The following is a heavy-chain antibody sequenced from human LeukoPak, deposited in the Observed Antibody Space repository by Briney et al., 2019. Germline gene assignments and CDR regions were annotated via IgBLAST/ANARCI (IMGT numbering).Heavy chain of an antibody. J-gene: IGHJ4*02. Sequence: GGSLRLSCAASGFTFSRYGMHWVRQAPGKGLEWVAVISYDGSHKYYEDSVKGRFTISRDNSKNTLYLQMNSLRAEDTAVYYCAKEYCGGVCHSDYFDYWGQGTLVTVSS. CDR2: ISYDGSHK. D-gene: IGHD2-21*02. CDR1: GFTFSRYG. CDR3: AKEYCGGVCHSDYFDY. V-gene: IGHV3-30*18.